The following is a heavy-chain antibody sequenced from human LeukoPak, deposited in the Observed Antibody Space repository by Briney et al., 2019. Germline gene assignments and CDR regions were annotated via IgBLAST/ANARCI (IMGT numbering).Heavy chain of an antibody. CDR2: IIPIFGTA. V-gene: IGHV1-69*01. CDR1: GGTFSSYA. CDR3: ARDRDYDSSDYYKNYFDY. Sequence: SVKVSCKASGGTFSSYAISWVRQAPGQGLEWMGGIIPIFGTANYAQKFQGRVTITADESTSTAYMELSSLRSEDTAVYYCARDRDYDSSDYYKNYFDYWGQGTLVTVSS. J-gene: IGHJ4*02. D-gene: IGHD3-22*01.